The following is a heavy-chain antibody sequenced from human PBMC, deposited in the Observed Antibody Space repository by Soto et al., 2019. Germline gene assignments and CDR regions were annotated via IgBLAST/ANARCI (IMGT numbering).Heavy chain of an antibody. Sequence: EVQLVESGGGLVQPGGSLTLSCAASGFTFSSYYMHWVRQVPGKGLIWVSRVSNDGSSTNYADSFRGRFTVSRDNGKSTLYLQMNSLRAEDTAIYYCARGLYGDSVGYDHWGQGTLVTVSS. CDR2: VSNDGSST. D-gene: IGHD4-17*01. V-gene: IGHV3-74*01. J-gene: IGHJ4*02. CDR3: ARGLYGDSVGYDH. CDR1: GFTFSSYY.